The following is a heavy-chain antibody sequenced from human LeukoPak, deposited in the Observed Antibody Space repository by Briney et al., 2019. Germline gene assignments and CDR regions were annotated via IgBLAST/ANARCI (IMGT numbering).Heavy chain of an antibody. D-gene: IGHD6-13*01. V-gene: IGHV4-59*12. J-gene: IGHJ4*02. CDR3: ARDTSYSSSWAFDY. CDR1: GGSISSYY. Sequence: SETLSLTCTVSGGSISSYYWSWIRQPPGKGLEWIGYIYHSGSTYYNPSLKSRVTISVDRSKNQFSLKLSSVTAADTAVYYCARDTSYSSSWAFDYWGQGTLVTVSS. CDR2: IYHSGST.